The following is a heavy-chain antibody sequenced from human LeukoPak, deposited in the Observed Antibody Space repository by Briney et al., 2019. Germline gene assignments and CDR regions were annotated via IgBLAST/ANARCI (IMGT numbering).Heavy chain of an antibody. V-gene: IGHV1-3*01. Sequence: GASVKVSCKASGYTFGSYDMHWVRQAPGQRLEWMGRINAGNGYRSYSEKFQGRVTITRDTSASTAYMELSSLRSEDTAVFYCARDRDDYDDAFDIWGQGTMVTVSS. CDR2: INAGNGYR. D-gene: IGHD4-17*01. CDR1: GYTFGSYD. CDR3: ARDRDDYDDAFDI. J-gene: IGHJ3*02.